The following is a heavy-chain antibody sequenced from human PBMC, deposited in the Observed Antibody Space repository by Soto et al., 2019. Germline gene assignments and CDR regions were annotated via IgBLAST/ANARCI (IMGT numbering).Heavy chain of an antibody. Sequence: QVQLQESGPGLVKPSQTLSLTCTVSGGSISSGGYYWSRIRQHPGKGLEWIGYIYYSGSTYYNPSLKSRVTISVDTSKNQFSLKLSSVTAADTAVYYCARAHIAVAVQTYYFDYWGQGTLVTVSS. CDR2: IYYSGST. CDR3: ARAHIAVAVQTYYFDY. J-gene: IGHJ4*02. CDR1: GGSISSGGYY. D-gene: IGHD6-19*01. V-gene: IGHV4-31*03.